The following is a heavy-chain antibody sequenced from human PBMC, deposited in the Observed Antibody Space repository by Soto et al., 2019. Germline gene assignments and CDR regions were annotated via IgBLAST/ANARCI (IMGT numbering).Heavy chain of an antibody. CDR3: AKDISSSRLTTVPHYFDY. CDR2: ISWNSGSI. J-gene: IGHJ4*02. V-gene: IGHV3-9*01. Sequence: GGSLRLSCAASGFTFDDYAMHWVRQAPGKGLEWVSGISWNSGSIGYADSVKGRFTISRDNAKNSLYLQMNSLRAEDTALYYCAKDISSSRLTTVPHYFDYWGQGTLVTVSS. D-gene: IGHD4-17*01. CDR1: GFTFDDYA.